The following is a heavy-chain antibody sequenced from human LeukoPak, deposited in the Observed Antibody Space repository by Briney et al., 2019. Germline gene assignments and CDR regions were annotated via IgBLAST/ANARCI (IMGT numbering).Heavy chain of an antibody. V-gene: IGHV3-23*01. CDR1: GFTFSTYD. J-gene: IGHJ4*02. CDR3: AKDSSSGTYFDY. CDR2: ISGSGGST. D-gene: IGHD1-26*01. Sequence: PGGSLRLSCAVSGFTFSTYDMSWVRQAPGKGLEWVSAISGSGGSTYYADSVKGRFTIPRDNSKNTLYLQLKSLRAEDTAVYYCAKDSSSGTYFDYWGQGTLVTVSS.